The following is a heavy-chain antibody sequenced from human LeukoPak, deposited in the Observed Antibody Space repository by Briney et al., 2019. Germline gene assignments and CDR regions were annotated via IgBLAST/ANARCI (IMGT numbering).Heavy chain of an antibody. J-gene: IGHJ4*02. V-gene: IGHV2-70*11. Sequence: SGPALVKPTQTLTPTYTFSGFSLSTSGMCVSWIRQPPGKALEWLARIDWDDDKYYSTSLKTRLTISKDTSKNQVVLTMTNMDPVDTATYYCARSTRTTVTTYYFDYWGQGTLVTVSS. CDR2: IDWDDDK. D-gene: IGHD4-17*01. CDR1: GFSLSTSGMC. CDR3: ARSTRTTVTTYYFDY.